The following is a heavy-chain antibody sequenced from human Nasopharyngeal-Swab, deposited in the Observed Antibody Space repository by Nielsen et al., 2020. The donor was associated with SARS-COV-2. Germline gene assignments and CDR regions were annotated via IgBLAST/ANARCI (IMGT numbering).Heavy chain of an antibody. CDR1: GFTIGSNY. Sequence: GESLKISCAASGFTIGSNYMSWVRQAPGKGLEWVSVIYSGGSTFYADSVEGRFTISRHNSKNTLYLQMNSLRPEDTAIYYCARDLSLYSSSPSNGMDVWGQGTTVTVSS. CDR3: ARDLSLYSSSPSNGMDV. CDR2: IYSGGST. V-gene: IGHV3-53*04. J-gene: IGHJ6*02. D-gene: IGHD6-6*01.